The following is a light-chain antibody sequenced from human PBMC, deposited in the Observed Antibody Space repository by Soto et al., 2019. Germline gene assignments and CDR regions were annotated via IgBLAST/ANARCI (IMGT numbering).Light chain of an antibody. J-gene: IGLJ2*01. Sequence: QSVLTQPPSASGTPGQRVTISCSGSSSNIGSNTVNWYQQLPGTAPKLLIYSNNQRPSGVPDRFSGSKSGTSASLAISGLQSEDEADYYCAAWDDSLNGPHVVFGGGTQLIVL. CDR1: SSNIGSNT. V-gene: IGLV1-44*01. CDR3: AAWDDSLNGPHVV. CDR2: SNN.